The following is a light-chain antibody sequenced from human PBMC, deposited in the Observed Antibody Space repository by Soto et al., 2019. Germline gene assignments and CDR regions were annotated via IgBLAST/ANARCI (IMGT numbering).Light chain of an antibody. CDR3: QQRSTWPPII. V-gene: IGKV3D-20*02. CDR2: DVS. J-gene: IGKJ5*01. CDR1: QTVTSGY. Sequence: EIVLTQSPDTLSLSPGERATLSCRASQTVTSGYLAWYQQKPGQAPRLLIYDVSNRATGIPARFSGSGSGTDFTLTISSLEPEDFAVYYCQQRSTWPPIIFGQGTRLEIK.